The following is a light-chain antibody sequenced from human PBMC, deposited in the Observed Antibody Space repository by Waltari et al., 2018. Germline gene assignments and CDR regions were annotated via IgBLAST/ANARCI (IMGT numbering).Light chain of an antibody. CDR3: CSNVGSSVF. CDR1: NSIVGIYNL. Sequence: QSALTQPASVSGSPGQSITISCTGFNSIVGIYNLVSWYQKHPGKAPKLLIYEGNRRPSGVSNRFSGSKSDNTASLTLSGLQAEDEADYYCCSNVGSSVFFGGGTKLTVL. V-gene: IGLV2-23*03. J-gene: IGLJ2*01. CDR2: EGN.